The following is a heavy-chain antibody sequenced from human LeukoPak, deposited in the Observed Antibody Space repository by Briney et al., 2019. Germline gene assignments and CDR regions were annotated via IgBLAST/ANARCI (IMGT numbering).Heavy chain of an antibody. CDR3: AKSSSDGLDTIDYYYYYMDV. D-gene: IGHD3-10*01. J-gene: IGHJ6*03. CDR2: ISSSGSTI. CDR1: GFTFSSYE. V-gene: IGHV3-48*03. Sequence: QPGGSLRLSCAASGFTFSSYEMNWVRQAPGKGVEWVSYISSSGSTIYYADSVKGRFTISRDSSKNTLYLQMNSLRAEDTAVYYCAKSSSDGLDTIDYYYYYMDVWGKGTTVTVSS.